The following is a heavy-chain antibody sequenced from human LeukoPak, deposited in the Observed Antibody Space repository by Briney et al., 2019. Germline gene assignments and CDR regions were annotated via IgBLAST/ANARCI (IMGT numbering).Heavy chain of an antibody. CDR1: GFTFSSYS. J-gene: IGHJ6*03. CDR2: ISSSSSYI. CDR3: ARDSSSSWYHYYMDV. D-gene: IGHD6-13*01. Sequence: GGSLRLSCAASGFTFSSYSMNWVRQAPGKGLEWVSSISSSSSYIYYADSVKGRFTISRDNAKNSLYLQMNSLRAEDTAVYYCARDSSSSWYHYYMDVWGKGTTVTVSS. V-gene: IGHV3-21*01.